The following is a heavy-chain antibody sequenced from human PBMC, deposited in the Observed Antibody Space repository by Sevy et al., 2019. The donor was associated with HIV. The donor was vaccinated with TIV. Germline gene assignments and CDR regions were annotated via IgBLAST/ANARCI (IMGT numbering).Heavy chain of an antibody. V-gene: IGHV1-69*13. D-gene: IGHD6-19*01. CDR1: GGTFSTYG. CDR2: IIPILGTV. CDR3: ARGGGNGWYYFDY. Sequence: ASVKVSCKASGGTFSTYGISWVRQAPGQGPEWMGGIIPILGTVNYAQKFQGRVTITADESTKTAYMELSSLRSEDTAVYYCARGGGNGWYYFDYWGQETLVTGSS. J-gene: IGHJ4*02.